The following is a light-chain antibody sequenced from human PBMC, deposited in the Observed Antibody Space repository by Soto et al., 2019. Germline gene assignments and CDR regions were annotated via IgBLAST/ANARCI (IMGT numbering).Light chain of an antibody. Sequence: DIQMTQSPSSLSASVGDRVTITCQASQDIRKYLNWYQQKPGKAPNLLIYDTSNLEAGVPSRFSGSGSGTEFTLTISSLQPDDFATYYCQQYNSYPITFGQGTRLEIK. J-gene: IGKJ5*01. CDR1: QDIRKY. V-gene: IGKV1-33*01. CDR3: QQYNSYPIT. CDR2: DTS.